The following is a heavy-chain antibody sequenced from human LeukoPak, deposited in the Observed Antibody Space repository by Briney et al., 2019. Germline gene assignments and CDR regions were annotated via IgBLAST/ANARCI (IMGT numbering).Heavy chain of an antibody. V-gene: IGHV1-18*01. D-gene: IGHD6-19*01. J-gene: IGHJ4*02. CDR1: GYSFTSYG. CDR2: ISTYNGNT. Sequence: ASVKVSCKASGYSFTSYGISWVRLAPGQGLEWMGWISTYNGNTNFAQNLQGRVTMTTDTSTSTAYMELSSLRSEDTAVYYCARGLQISVAGYWGQGTLVTVSS. CDR3: ARGLQISVAGY.